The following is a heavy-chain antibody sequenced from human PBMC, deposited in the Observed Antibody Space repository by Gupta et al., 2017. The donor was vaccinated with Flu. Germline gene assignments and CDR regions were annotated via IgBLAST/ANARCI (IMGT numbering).Heavy chain of an antibody. CDR2: LSHDGATQ. CDR3: VRDGVHLIPEFDY. V-gene: IGHV3-30-3*01. D-gene: IGHD3-10*01. Sequence: ASGFTFITSTMHWVLQGPDKGLEWVAVLSHDGATQYYANSVKGRFTISRDTSKNTLSLQMDGLRTEDTALYYCVRDGVHLIPEFDYWGQGTL. J-gene: IGHJ4*02. CDR1: GFTFITST.